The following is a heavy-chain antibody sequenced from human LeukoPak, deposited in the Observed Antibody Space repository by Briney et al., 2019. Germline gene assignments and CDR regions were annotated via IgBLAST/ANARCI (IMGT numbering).Heavy chain of an antibody. D-gene: IGHD2-8*02. J-gene: IGHJ4*02. CDR3: ARDSGNERLGVYFDY. V-gene: IGHV4-61*02. CDR2: IYASGST. CDR1: GGSISSGGYY. Sequence: SQTLSLTCAVSGGSISSGGYYWNWIRQPAGKGLEWIGRIYASGSTNHNPSLDTRIAMSIDTSKNQFSLKLNSVTAADTAVYYCARDSGNERLGVYFDYWGQGTLVTVSS.